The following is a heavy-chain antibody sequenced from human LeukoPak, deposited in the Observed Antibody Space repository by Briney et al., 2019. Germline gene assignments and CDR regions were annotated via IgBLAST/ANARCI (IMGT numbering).Heavy chain of an antibody. CDR2: INPSGGST. D-gene: IGHD6-13*01. J-gene: IGHJ4*02. CDR3: ARDQLAAAGTADY. Sequence: ASVKVSCKASGYTFTSYYMHWVRQAPGQGLEWMGIINPSGGSTSYAQKLQGRVTMTTDTSTSTAYMELRSLRSDDTAVYYCARDQLAAAGTADYWGQGTLVTVSS. CDR1: GYTFTSYY. V-gene: IGHV1-46*01.